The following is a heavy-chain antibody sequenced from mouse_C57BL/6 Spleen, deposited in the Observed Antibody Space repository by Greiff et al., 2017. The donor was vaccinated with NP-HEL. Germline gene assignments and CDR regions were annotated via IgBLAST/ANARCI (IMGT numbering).Heavy chain of an antibody. V-gene: IGHV1-39*01. J-gene: IGHJ1*03. D-gene: IGHD1-1*01. CDR3: ARTRGHYGSSYGYFDV. Sequence: EVQLQQSGPELVKPGASVKISCKASGYSFTDYNMNWVKQSTGKSLEWIGVINPNYGTTSYNQKFKGKATLTVDQSSSTAYMQLNSLTSEDSAVYYCARTRGHYGSSYGYFDVWGTGTTVTVAS. CDR2: INPNYGTT. CDR1: GYSFTDYN.